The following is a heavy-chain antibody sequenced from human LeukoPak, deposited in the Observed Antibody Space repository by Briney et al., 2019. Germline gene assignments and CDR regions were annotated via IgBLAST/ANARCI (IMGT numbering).Heavy chain of an antibody. CDR2: IKSNTAGGTT. CDR3: TAEPNWFDP. D-gene: IGHD1-14*01. CDR1: GXTFSNSW. Sequence: GGSLRLSCAASGXTFSNSWMSWVRQAPGKGLEWVGRIKSNTAGGTTHYAAPAKGRFTISRDDSKNTLYLQMNSLKTEDTAVYYCTAEPNWFDPWGQGTLVTVSS. J-gene: IGHJ5*02. V-gene: IGHV3-15*01.